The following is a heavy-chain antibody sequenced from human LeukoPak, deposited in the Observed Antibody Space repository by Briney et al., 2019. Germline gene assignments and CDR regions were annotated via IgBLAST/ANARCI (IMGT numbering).Heavy chain of an antibody. J-gene: IGHJ2*01. Sequence: ASVKVSCKASGGTFSSYAISWVRQAPGQGLEWMGGIIPIFGTANYAQKFQGRVTITADESTSTAYMELSSLRSEDTAVYYCARDGFPGAVTQNEGWWFFDLWGRGTLVTVSS. D-gene: IGHD4-17*01. CDR3: ARDGFPGAVTQNEGWWFFDL. CDR2: IIPIFGTA. V-gene: IGHV1-69*13. CDR1: GGTFSSYA.